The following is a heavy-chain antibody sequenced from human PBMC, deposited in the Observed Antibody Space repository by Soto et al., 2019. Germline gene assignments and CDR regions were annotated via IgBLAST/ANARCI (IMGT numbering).Heavy chain of an antibody. CDR3: ARQKTMGATFFDS. CDR1: CGSISSGGYS. D-gene: IGHD1-26*01. Sequence: SETLSLTCAVSCGSISSGGYSWSWIRQPPGKGLEWIGYIYYSGTTNYNPSLKSRVTISVDTSKNQFSLKMNSVTAADTAVYYCARQKTMGATFFDSWGPGALVTVSS. J-gene: IGHJ4*02. V-gene: IGHV4-61*08. CDR2: IYYSGTT.